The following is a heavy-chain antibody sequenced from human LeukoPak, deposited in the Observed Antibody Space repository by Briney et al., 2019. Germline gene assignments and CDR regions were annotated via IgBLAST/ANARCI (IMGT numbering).Heavy chain of an antibody. V-gene: IGHV3-23*01. CDR1: GFIFSSYA. CDR3: ATRPRDSSGYYLGAFDG. D-gene: IGHD3-22*01. Sequence: GGSLRLSCEASGFIFSSYAMAWVRQAPGKELHWVSVIGASGADTYYSDSAQGRFTVSRDNSKDTLFLHMSSLRAEDTAVYFCATRPRDSSGYYLGAFDGWGQGTTVTVSS. J-gene: IGHJ3*01. CDR2: IGASGADT.